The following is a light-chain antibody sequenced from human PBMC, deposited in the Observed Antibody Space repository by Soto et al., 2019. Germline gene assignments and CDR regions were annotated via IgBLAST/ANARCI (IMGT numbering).Light chain of an antibody. CDR1: SSDVGSYNL. J-gene: IGLJ1*01. CDR3: CSYAGNSDV. CDR2: EDS. V-gene: IGLV2-23*01. Sequence: QSAMTQPASVSGSPGQSITISCTGTSSDVGSYNLVSWYQQHPGKAPKLMIYEDSKRPSGVSSRFSGSKSGNTASLTISGLQAEDDADYYCCSYAGNSDVVGTGTKVTVL.